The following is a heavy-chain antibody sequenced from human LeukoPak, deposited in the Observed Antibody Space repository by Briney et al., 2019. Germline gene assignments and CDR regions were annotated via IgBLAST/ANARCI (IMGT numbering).Heavy chain of an antibody. J-gene: IGHJ3*02. V-gene: IGHV3-33*01. CDR1: GFTFSSYG. CDR3: ARDDVGSGWPRLDAFDI. D-gene: IGHD6-19*01. Sequence: GGSLRLSCAASGFTFSSYGMHWVRQAPGKGLEWVAVIWYDGSNKYYADSVKGRFTISRDNSKNTLYLQMNSLRAEDTAVYYCARDDVGSGWPRLDAFDIWGQGTMVTVSS. CDR2: IWYDGSNK.